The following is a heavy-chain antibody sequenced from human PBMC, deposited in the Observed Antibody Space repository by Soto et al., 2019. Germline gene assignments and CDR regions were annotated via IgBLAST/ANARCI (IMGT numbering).Heavy chain of an antibody. V-gene: IGHV4-59*08. CDR2: IYYSGST. Sequence: SDTLSLSCTFISPSIISPYWSWIRQPPGKGLEWIGYIYYSGSTNYNPSLKSRVTISVDTSKNQFSLKLSSVTAADTAVYYCPRLIGPWGQGTQVTVSS. CDR1: SPSIISPY. J-gene: IGHJ5*02. CDR3: PRLIGP.